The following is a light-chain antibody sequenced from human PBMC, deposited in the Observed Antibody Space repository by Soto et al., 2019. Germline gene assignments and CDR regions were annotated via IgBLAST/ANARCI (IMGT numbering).Light chain of an antibody. CDR1: SSNVGGYNY. J-gene: IGLJ3*02. CDR3: CSYAGTYSWV. V-gene: IGLV2-11*01. CDR2: DVS. Sequence: QSALTQPRSVSGSPGQSVTISCAGTSSNVGGYNYVSWYQHHPGKAPKLIIYDVSERPSGVPDRFSGSKSGNTASLTISGLQADDEADYYCCSYAGTYSWVFGGGTKVTVL.